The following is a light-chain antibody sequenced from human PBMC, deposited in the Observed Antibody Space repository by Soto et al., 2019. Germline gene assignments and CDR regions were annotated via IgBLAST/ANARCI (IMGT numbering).Light chain of an antibody. Sequence: QSALTQSASVSGSPGQSITISCTGTSSDVGAYNYVSWYQQHPGKAPKLMIYEVSYRPSGVSNRFSGSKSGNTASLTISGLQAEDEADYYCSSYTSSSTLYVFGTGTKVTVL. V-gene: IGLV2-14*01. J-gene: IGLJ1*01. CDR3: SSYTSSSTLYV. CDR2: EVS. CDR1: SSDVGAYNY.